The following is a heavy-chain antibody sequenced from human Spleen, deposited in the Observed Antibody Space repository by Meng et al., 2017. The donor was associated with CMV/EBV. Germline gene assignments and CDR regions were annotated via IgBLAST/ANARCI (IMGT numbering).Heavy chain of an antibody. Sequence: SGYTLTTYYIHWVRQAPGQGLEWMGIINPRGGSRSSAQKFQGRLTMTSDTSTSTVYMDLTSLRSDDTAVYYCATRPSLGSPVPLDFWGQGTLVTVSS. V-gene: IGHV1-46*01. CDR3: ATRPSLGSPVPLDF. D-gene: IGHD7-27*01. J-gene: IGHJ4*02. CDR2: INPRGGSR. CDR1: GYTLTTYY.